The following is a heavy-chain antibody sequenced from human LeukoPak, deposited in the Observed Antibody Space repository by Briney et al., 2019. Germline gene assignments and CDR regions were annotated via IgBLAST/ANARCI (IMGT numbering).Heavy chain of an antibody. D-gene: IGHD2-15*01. CDR3: ARGILGSIY. V-gene: IGHV3-48*03. J-gene: IGHJ4*02. CDR1: GFTFSSYA. CDR2: IGPSGTSI. Sequence: GGSLRLSCAASGFTFSSYAMNWVRQAPGRGLEWVSYIGPSGTSIYYADSVKGRFTISRDNARTSLYLQMNSLRAEDTAVYYCARGILGSIYWGQGTLVTVSS.